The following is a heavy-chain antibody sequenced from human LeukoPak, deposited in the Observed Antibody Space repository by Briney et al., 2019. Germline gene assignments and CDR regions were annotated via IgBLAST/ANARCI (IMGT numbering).Heavy chain of an antibody. CDR1: GYTFTGYY. V-gene: IGHV1-2*02. J-gene: IGHJ6*02. CDR2: INPNSGGT. Sequence: ASVKVSCKASGYTFTGYYMHWVRQAPGQGLGWMGWINPNSGGTNYAQKFQGRVTMSRDTSISTAYMELSRLRSDDTAVYYCARGDGDYTYYYYGMDVWGQGTTVTVSS. D-gene: IGHD4-17*01. CDR3: ARGDGDYTYYYYGMDV.